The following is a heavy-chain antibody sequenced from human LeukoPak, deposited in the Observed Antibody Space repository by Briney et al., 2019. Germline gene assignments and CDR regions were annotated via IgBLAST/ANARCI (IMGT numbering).Heavy chain of an antibody. Sequence: GSSLKISSKGAGDSFTSYWIGWGRQMPGKGLQGMRVIYPGDSDTRYNPSFQSQVTISADKSINTAYLQWSSLKASDTAMYYCARGSSSWNKDNWFDPWGQGALVTVSS. D-gene: IGHD6-13*01. CDR1: GDSFTSYW. CDR3: ARGSSSWNKDNWFDP. J-gene: IGHJ5*02. V-gene: IGHV5-51*01. CDR2: IYPGDSDT.